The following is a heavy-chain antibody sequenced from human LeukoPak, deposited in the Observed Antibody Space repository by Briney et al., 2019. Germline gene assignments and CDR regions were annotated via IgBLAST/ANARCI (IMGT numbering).Heavy chain of an antibody. Sequence: PGGSLRLSCAASGFTFDDYAMHWVRHAPGKGLEWVSGISCNGGSIGYADSVKGRFTISRGNAKNSLYLQMNSLRAEDTALYYCAKVGSGSSSWNWFDPWGQGTLVTVSS. CDR1: GFTFDDYA. CDR3: AKVGSGSSSWNWFDP. D-gene: IGHD6-13*01. CDR2: ISCNGGSI. V-gene: IGHV3-9*01. J-gene: IGHJ5*02.